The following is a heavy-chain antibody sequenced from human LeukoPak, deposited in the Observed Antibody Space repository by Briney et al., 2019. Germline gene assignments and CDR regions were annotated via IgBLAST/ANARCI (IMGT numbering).Heavy chain of an antibody. CDR2: IRYDGSNK. CDR1: GFTFSSYG. CDR3: ARVGEKAFHLWPEIDY. V-gene: IGHV3-30*02. D-gene: IGHD5-24*01. J-gene: IGHJ4*02. Sequence: PGGSLRLSCAASGFTFSSYGMHWVRQAPGKGLEWVAFIRYDGSNKYYAGSVKGRFTISRDNSKNTLYLQMSSLRAEDTAVYYCARVGEKAFHLWPEIDYWGQGTLVTVSS.